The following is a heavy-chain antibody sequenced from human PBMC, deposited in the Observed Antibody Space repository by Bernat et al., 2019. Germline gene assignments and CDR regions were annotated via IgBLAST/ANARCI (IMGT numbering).Heavy chain of an antibody. J-gene: IGHJ4*02. CDR1: GFTFSSYW. CDR3: ARERPYCSGGSCWGGGDFDY. CDR2: MKKDGSEK. Sequence: EVQLVESGGGLVQPGGSLRLSCAASGFTFSSYWMSWVRQAPGKGLEWVANMKKDGSEKYYVDSVKGRFTISRDNAKNSLYLQMNSLRAEDTAVYYCARERPYCSGGSCWGGGDFDYWSQGTLVTVSS. D-gene: IGHD2-15*01. V-gene: IGHV3-7*01.